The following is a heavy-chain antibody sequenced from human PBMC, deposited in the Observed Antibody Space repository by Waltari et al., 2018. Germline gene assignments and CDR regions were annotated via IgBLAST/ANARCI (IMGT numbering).Heavy chain of an antibody. D-gene: IGHD3-3*02. CDR3: ARFSKSANWIDP. CDR2: ISYSGIT. V-gene: IGHV4-39*01. CDR1: GGSISSSGSY. Sequence: QLQLQESGPGLVKPSETLSLTCTVSGGSISSSGSYWGWIRQPPGKGLEWIGSISYSGITYYNTSLRSRVTISVDTSNNQFSLKWTSVIAAETAVFYCARFSKSANWIDPWGQGTLVTVSS. J-gene: IGHJ5*02.